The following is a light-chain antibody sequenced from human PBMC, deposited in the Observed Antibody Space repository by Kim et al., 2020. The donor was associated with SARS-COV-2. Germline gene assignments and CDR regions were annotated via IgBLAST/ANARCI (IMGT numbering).Light chain of an antibody. J-gene: IGLJ3*02. V-gene: IGLV1-51*01. CDR1: RSNIGNNP. CDR3: ATWDSSLSVGV. CDR2: DND. Sequence: SVLTQPPSVSAAPGQKVTISCSGSRSNIGNNPVSWYQQFPGTAPRLITYDNDKRPSGIPDRFSSSKSGTSATLGITGLRTGDEADYYCATWDSSLSVGVFGGGSKVNVL.